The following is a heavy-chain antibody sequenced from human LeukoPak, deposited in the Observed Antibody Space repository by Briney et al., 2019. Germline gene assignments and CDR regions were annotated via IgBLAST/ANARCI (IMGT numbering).Heavy chain of an antibody. CDR3: ARRRRVFDR. V-gene: IGHV1-69*13. J-gene: IGHJ5*02. Sequence: ASVKVSCKASGGTFSSYAISWVRQAPGHGLEWMGGIIPIFGRANYAQKLQGRGTITAYDSTLSAYMELSSMRSEDTVVYYFARRRRVFDRWGQGSLVTVSS. CDR2: IIPIFGRA. CDR1: GGTFSSYA.